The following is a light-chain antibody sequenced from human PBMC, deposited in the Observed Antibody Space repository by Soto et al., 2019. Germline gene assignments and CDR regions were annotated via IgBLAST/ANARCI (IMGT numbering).Light chain of an antibody. J-gene: IGKJ1*01. Sequence: DIQMTQSPSTLSASVGDRVTITCRASQSISRWLACYQQKPGKAPKLLIYKASSLESGVPSRFSGSGSGTEFTLTISSLQPDDFATYYCQQYNWTFGQGTQVDIK. CDR1: QSISRW. V-gene: IGKV1-5*03. CDR2: KAS. CDR3: QQYNWT.